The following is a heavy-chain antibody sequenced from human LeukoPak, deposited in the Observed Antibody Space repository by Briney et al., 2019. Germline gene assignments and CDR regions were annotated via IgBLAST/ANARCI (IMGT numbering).Heavy chain of an antibody. D-gene: IGHD5-12*01. V-gene: IGHV1-8*03. Sequence: ASVKVSCKASGYTFTNYDTNWVRQATGQGLEWMGWMNPNSGNTGYAQKFQGRVTITRNTSISTAYMELSSLRSEDTAVYYCARRKYSAYDLFDYWGQGTLVTVSS. CDR2: MNPNSGNT. CDR1: GYTFTNYD. J-gene: IGHJ4*02. CDR3: ARRKYSAYDLFDY.